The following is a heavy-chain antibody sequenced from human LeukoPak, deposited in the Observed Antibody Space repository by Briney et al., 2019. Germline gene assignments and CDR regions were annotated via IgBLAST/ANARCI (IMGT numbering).Heavy chain of an antibody. V-gene: IGHV3-7*03. CDR3: AKLLYYYDSSQPY. CDR1: EFTFSSYW. D-gene: IGHD3-22*01. Sequence: SGGSLRLSCAASEFTFSSYWMSWVRQTPGKGLEWVANIKQDGSEKYYMDSVKGRFTISRDNAKNLLFLQMSSLRAEDTAVYYCAKLLYYYDSSQPYWGQGTLVTVSS. J-gene: IGHJ4*02. CDR2: IKQDGSEK.